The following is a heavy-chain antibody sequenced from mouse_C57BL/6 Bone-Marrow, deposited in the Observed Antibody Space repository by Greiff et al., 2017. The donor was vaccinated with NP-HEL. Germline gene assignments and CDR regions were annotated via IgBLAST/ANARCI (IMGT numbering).Heavy chain of an antibody. CDR2: INPNYGTT. CDR3: ARRRIYDGYLYWYFDV. CDR1: GYSFTDYN. Sequence: EVQLQQSGPELVKPGASVKISCKASGYSFTDYNMNWVKQSNGKSLEWIGVINPNYGTTSYNQKFKGKATLTVDQSSSTAYMQLNSLTSEDSAVYYCARRRIYDGYLYWYFDVWGTGTTVTVSS. J-gene: IGHJ1*03. V-gene: IGHV1-39*01. D-gene: IGHD2-3*01.